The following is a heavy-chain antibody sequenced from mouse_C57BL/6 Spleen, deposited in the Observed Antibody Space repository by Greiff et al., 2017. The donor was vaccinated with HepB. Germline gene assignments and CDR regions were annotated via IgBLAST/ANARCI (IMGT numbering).Heavy chain of an antibody. Sequence: EVQVVESEGGLVQPGSSMKLSCTASGFTFSDYYMAWVRQVPEKGLEWVANINYDGSSTYYLDSLKSRFIISRDNAKNILYLQMSSLKSEDTATYYCARDPYYSNWYFDVWGTGTTVTDSS. CDR1: GFTFSDYY. D-gene: IGHD2-5*01. CDR3: ARDPYYSNWYFDV. V-gene: IGHV5-16*01. J-gene: IGHJ1*03. CDR2: INYDGSST.